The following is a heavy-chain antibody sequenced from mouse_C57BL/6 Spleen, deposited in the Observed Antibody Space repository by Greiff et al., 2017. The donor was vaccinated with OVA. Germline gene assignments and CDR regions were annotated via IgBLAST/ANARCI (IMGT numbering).Heavy chain of an antibody. J-gene: IGHJ4*01. CDR3: ARDGHYSKGRAMDY. Sequence: EVMLVESEGGLVQPGSSMKLSCTASGFTFSDYYMAWVRQVPEKGLEWVANINYDGSSTYYLDSLKSRFIISRDNAKNILYLQMSSLKSEDTATYYCARDGHYSKGRAMDYWGQGTSVTVSS. D-gene: IGHD2-5*01. V-gene: IGHV5-16*01. CDR1: GFTFSDYY. CDR2: INYDGSST.